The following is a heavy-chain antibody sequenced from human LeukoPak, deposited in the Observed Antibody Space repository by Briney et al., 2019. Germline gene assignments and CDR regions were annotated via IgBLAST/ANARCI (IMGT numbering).Heavy chain of an antibody. Sequence: PSETLSLTCVVPGEPLIGYIASWICQPPGKGLEWIGDISESGSTNYNPSLKSRVTISVDPSKNQFSLKLTSMTAADTDVYFCVRGRTDYYYYMDVWGKGTTVTVSS. CDR3: VRGRTDYYYYMDV. CDR1: GEPLIGYI. CDR2: ISESGST. J-gene: IGHJ6*03. V-gene: IGHV4-34*01.